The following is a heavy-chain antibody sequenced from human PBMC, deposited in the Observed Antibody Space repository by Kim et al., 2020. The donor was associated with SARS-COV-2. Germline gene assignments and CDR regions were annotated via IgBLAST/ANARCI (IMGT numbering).Heavy chain of an antibody. Sequence: ASVKVSCKASGYTFTSYGISWVRQAPGQGLEWMGWISAYNGNTNYAQKLQGRVTMTTDTSTSTAYMELRSLRSDDTAVYYCARDDFWSGYSVLGYYYYGMDVWGQGTSVTVSS. D-gene: IGHD3-3*01. CDR2: ISAYNGNT. CDR1: GYTFTSYG. CDR3: ARDDFWSGYSVLGYYYYGMDV. J-gene: IGHJ6*02. V-gene: IGHV1-18*01.